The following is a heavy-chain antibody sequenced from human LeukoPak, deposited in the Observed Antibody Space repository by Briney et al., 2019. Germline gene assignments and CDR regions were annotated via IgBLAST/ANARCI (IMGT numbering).Heavy chain of an antibody. CDR2: IKSKTDGGTT. CDR1: GFSFNNAW. Sequence: GRALRLSCAASGFSFNNAWMTWVRQAPGKGLEWVGRIKSKTDGGTTDYGAPGKDRFSISRADSKNTLYLQMNSLKNEATAVYYCTTDQNYYDRSGHYYRDDSWGQGTLVTVSS. V-gene: IGHV3-15*01. D-gene: IGHD3-22*01. J-gene: IGHJ4*02. CDR3: TTDQNYYDRSGHYYRDDS.